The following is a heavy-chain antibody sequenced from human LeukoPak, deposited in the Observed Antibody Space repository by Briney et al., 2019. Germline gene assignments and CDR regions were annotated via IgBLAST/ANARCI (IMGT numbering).Heavy chain of an antibody. D-gene: IGHD3-10*01. CDR2: IIPIFGTA. V-gene: IGHV1-69*01. CDR1: GGTFSSYA. CDR3: ARDGNATYYYGSGSYYNLPTLDY. Sequence: SVKVSCKASGGTFSSYAISWVRQAPGQGLEWMGGIIPIFGTANNAQKFQGRVTITADESTSTAYMELSSLRSEDTAVYYCARDGNATYYYGSGSYYNLPTLDYWGQGTLVTVSS. J-gene: IGHJ4*02.